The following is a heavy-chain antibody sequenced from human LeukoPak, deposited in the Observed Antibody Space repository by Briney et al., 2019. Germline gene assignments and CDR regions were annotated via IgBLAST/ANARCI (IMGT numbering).Heavy chain of an antibody. Sequence: PGGSLRLSCAASGFTFSSYSMNWVRQAPGKGLEWVSYISSSSSTIYYADSVKGRFTISRDNAKNSLYLQMNSLRDEDTAVYYCARDLAYCGGECYSGDAFDIWGQGTMVTVSS. D-gene: IGHD2-21*01. CDR1: GFTFSSYS. CDR2: ISSSSSTI. J-gene: IGHJ3*02. V-gene: IGHV3-48*02. CDR3: ARDLAYCGGECYSGDAFDI.